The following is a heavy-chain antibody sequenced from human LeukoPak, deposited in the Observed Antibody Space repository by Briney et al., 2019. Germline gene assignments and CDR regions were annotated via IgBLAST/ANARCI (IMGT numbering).Heavy chain of an antibody. V-gene: IGHV2-5*02. CDR2: IYWDDDK. D-gene: IGHD4-17*01. CDR1: WFSLSTSGVG. CDR3: AHRFVHGDFDY. J-gene: IGHJ4*02. Sequence: ESGPTLVNPTQTLTLTCTFSWFSLSTSGVGVGWIRQPPGKALEWLVLIYWDDDKYYSPSLKSRLTITKDTSKNQVVLTMTNMDPVDTATYYCAHRFVHGDFDYWGQGALVTVSS.